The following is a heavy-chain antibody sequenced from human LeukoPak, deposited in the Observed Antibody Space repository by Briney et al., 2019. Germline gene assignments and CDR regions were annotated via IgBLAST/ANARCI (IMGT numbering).Heavy chain of an antibody. CDR1: GFTFSSYA. CDR3: ARDHYDSSGYYYIYYYYYGMDV. J-gene: IGHJ6*02. D-gene: IGHD3-22*01. Sequence: GGSLRLSCAASGFTFSSYAMHWVRQAPGKGLEWVAVISYGGSNKYYADSVKGRFTISRDNSKNTLYLQMNSLRAEDTAVYYCARDHYDSSGYYYIYYYYYGMDVWGQGTTVTVSS. V-gene: IGHV3-30-3*01. CDR2: ISYGGSNK.